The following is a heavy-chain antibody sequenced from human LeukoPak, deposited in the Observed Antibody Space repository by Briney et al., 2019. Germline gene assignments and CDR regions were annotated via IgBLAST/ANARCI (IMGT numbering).Heavy chain of an antibody. Sequence: ETLSLTCAVYGGSFSGYYWSWIRQPPGKGLEWVSSISSSSSYIYYADSVKGRFTISRDNAKNSLYLQMNSLRAEDTAVYYCARNLRFLEWLIDYWGQGTLVTVSS. CDR1: GGSFSGYY. CDR2: ISSSSSYI. V-gene: IGHV3-21*01. CDR3: ARNLRFLEWLIDY. J-gene: IGHJ4*02. D-gene: IGHD3-3*01.